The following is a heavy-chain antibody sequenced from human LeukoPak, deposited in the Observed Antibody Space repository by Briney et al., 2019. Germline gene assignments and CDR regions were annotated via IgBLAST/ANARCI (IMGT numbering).Heavy chain of an antibody. CDR3: AVDRDGYNSGY. CDR2: ISSSGSTI. J-gene: IGHJ4*02. V-gene: IGHV3-48*03. CDR1: GFTFSSYE. D-gene: IGHD5-24*01. Sequence: GGSLRLSCAASGFTFSSYEMNWVRQAPGKGLEWVSYISSSGSTIYYADSVKGRFTISRDNAKNSLYLQMNSLRAEDTAVYYCAVDRDGYNSGYWGQGTLVTVSS.